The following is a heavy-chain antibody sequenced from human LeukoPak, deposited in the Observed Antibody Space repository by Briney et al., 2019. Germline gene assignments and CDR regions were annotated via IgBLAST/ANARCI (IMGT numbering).Heavy chain of an antibody. CDR3: AREYCSSTSCYIIDY. CDR2: ISSSSSYI. Sequence: GGSLRLSCAASGFTFSSYSMNWVRQAPGKGLEWVSYISSSSSYIYYADSVKGRFTISRDNAKNSLYLQMNSLRAEDTAVYYCAREYCSSTSCYIIDYWGQGTLVTVSS. J-gene: IGHJ4*02. CDR1: GFTFSSYS. D-gene: IGHD2-2*02. V-gene: IGHV3-21*01.